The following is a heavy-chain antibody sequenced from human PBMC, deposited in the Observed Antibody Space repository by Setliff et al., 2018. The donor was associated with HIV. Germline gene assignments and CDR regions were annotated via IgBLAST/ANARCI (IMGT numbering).Heavy chain of an antibody. CDR2: ISSRGST. CDR3: ARLEKLDDISYFDY. V-gene: IGHV4-31*03. Sequence: SETLSLTCTVSGVSISSGGYYWNWIRQHPGKGLEWIGYISSRGSTYYNPSLKSRITMSVDTSQNQVSLKLSSVTAADTAVYFCARLEKLDDISYFDYWVQGTLVTVSS. CDR1: GVSISSGGYY. D-gene: IGHD3-3*02. J-gene: IGHJ4*02.